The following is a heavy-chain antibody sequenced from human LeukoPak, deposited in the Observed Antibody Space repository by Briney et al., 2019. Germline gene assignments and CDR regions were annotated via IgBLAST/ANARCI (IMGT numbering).Heavy chain of an antibody. V-gene: IGHV3-23*01. CDR2: ISGSGGST. CDR3: AKDRNYDFWSGSSGPSDY. Sequence: GASLRLSCAASGSTFSSYAMSWVRQAPGKGLEWVSAISGSGGSTYYADSVKGRFTISRDNSKNTLYLQMNSLRAEDTAVYYCAKDRNYDFWSGSSGPSDYWGQGTLVTVSS. D-gene: IGHD3-3*01. J-gene: IGHJ4*02. CDR1: GSTFSSYA.